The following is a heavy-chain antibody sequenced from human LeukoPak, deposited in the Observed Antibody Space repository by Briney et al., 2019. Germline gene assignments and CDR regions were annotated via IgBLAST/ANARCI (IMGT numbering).Heavy chain of an antibody. CDR3: ARDRDPGYYDTNGYRRINAFDI. D-gene: IGHD3-22*01. Sequence: PGGSLRLSCAASGFTFSSYEMNWVRQAPGKGLEWFSYISSSGSTKYYAASVKGRFTLSRDNAKNSLYLQMNSLRAEDTAVYYCARDRDPGYYDTNGYRRINAFDILGQGTRVTVSS. CDR1: GFTFSSYE. CDR2: ISSSGSTK. V-gene: IGHV3-48*03. J-gene: IGHJ3*02.